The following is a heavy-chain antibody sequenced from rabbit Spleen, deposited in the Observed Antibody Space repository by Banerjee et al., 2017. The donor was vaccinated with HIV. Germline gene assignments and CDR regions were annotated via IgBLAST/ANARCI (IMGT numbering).Heavy chain of an antibody. CDR2: IYPGDGST. Sequence: QEQLVESGGDLVKPEGSLTLTCTASGFSFSSSYWICWVRQAPGKGLEWIACIYPGDGSTYYASWAKGRFTISKTSSTTVDLKMTSLTAADTATYFCAKTLPWDGSIYWYGMDLWGQGTLVTVS. J-gene: IGHJ6*01. CDR3: AKTLPWDGSIYWYGMDL. V-gene: IGHV1S45*01. CDR1: GFSFSSSYW. D-gene: IGHD8-1*01.